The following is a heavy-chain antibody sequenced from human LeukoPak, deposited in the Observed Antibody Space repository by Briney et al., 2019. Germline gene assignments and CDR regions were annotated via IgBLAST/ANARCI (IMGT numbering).Heavy chain of an antibody. D-gene: IGHD3-22*01. CDR3: ATVTVAKYYYDTSGYFLPPDY. V-gene: IGHV1-69*06. Sequence: SVKVSCKASGGTFSSYAISWVRQAPGQGLEWMGGIIPIFGTANYAQKFQGRVTMAEDTSTDTAYMELSSLRSEDTAVYYCATVTVAKYYYDTSGYFLPPDYWGQGTLVTVSS. CDR1: GGTFSSYA. J-gene: IGHJ4*02. CDR2: IIPIFGTA.